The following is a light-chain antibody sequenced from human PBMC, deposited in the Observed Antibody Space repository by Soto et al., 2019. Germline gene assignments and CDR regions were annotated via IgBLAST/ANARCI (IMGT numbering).Light chain of an antibody. CDR3: QYYDSSLSAVV. CDR1: SSNIGAGYD. CDR2: GNS. V-gene: IGLV1-40*01. Sequence: QSVLTQPPSVSGAPGQRVTISCTGNSSNIGAGYDVHWYQQLPGTAPKLLIYGNSNRPSGVPDRFSGSKSGTSASLAITGLQAEDEADYYCQYYDSSLSAVVFGGGTKLTVL. J-gene: IGLJ2*01.